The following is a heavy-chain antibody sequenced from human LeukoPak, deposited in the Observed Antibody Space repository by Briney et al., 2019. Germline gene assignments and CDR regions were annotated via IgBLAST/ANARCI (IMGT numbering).Heavy chain of an antibody. J-gene: IGHJ4*02. V-gene: IGHV3-23*01. CDR3: AKDQQGGAGSGRFDY. D-gene: IGHD3-10*01. Sequence: GGSLRLSCAASGFTLSSYAMSWVRQGPGKGLEWVSAISVSGNTYHADSVKGRFTISRDISKNTFYLQMSSLTADDAALYYCAKDQQGGAGSGRFDYWGQGTLVTVSS. CDR2: ISVSGNT. CDR1: GFTLSSYA.